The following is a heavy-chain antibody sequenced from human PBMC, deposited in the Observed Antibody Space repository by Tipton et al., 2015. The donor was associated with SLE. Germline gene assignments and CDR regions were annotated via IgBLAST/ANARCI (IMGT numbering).Heavy chain of an antibody. CDR2: IRQDGSEK. Sequence: GSLRLSCAASGFTFSSYWMSWVRQAPGKGLEWVANIRQDGSEKYYVDSVKGRFTISRDNAKNSLYLQMNSLRAEDTAVYYCARDRGSSSWFDYWGQGTLVTVSS. J-gene: IGHJ4*02. D-gene: IGHD6-6*01. CDR3: ARDRGSSSWFDY. V-gene: IGHV3-7*01. CDR1: GFTFSSYW.